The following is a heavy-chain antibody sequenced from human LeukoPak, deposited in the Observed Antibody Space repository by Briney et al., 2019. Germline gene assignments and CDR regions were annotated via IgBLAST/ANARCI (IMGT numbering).Heavy chain of an antibody. CDR2: INHSGST. J-gene: IGHJ5*02. V-gene: IGHV4-38-2*02. Sequence: SETLSLTCTVSGYSISSGYYWGWIRQPPGKGLEWIGSINHSGSTNYNPSLKSRVTISVDTSKNQFSLKLSSVTAADTAVYYCARALGYCSSTSCRSGWFDPWGQGTLVTVSS. D-gene: IGHD2-2*01. CDR3: ARALGYCSSTSCRSGWFDP. CDR1: GYSISSGYY.